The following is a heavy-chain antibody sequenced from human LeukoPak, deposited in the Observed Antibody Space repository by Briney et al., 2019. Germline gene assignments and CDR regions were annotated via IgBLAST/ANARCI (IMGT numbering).Heavy chain of an antibody. CDR1: GGSISSSSYY. V-gene: IGHV4-39*01. Sequence: SETLSLTCTVSGGSISSSSYYWGWIRQPPGKGLEWIGSIYYSGSTYYNPSLKSRVTISVDTSKNQFSLKLSSVTAADTAVYYCARHPLLVPKKFIWSGCYPPAYYYYGMDVWGQGTTVTVSS. CDR2: IYYSGST. J-gene: IGHJ6*02. CDR3: ARHPLLVPKKFIWSGCYPPAYYYYGMDV. D-gene: IGHD3-3*01.